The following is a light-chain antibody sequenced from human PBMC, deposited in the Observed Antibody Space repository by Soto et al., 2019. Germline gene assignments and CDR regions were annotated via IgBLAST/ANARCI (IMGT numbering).Light chain of an antibody. V-gene: IGKV1-5*03. J-gene: IGKJ1*01. CDR3: QPYNSLWT. Sequence: DIQMTQSPSTLSASVGDRVTITCRASQSISSWLAWYQQKPGKAPKLLIYKASSLESGVPSRFSGSGSGTEFTLTISSLQPDDFATYYCQPYNSLWTFGQGTNVEIK. CDR2: KAS. CDR1: QSISSW.